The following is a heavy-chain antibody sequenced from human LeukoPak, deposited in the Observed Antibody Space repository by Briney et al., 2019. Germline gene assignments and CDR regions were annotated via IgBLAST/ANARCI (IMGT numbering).Heavy chain of an antibody. CDR2: MNPNSGNT. Sequence: ASVKVSCKASGYTFTSYDINWVRQATGQGLEWMGWMNPNSGNTGYAQKFQGRVTMTRDTSISTAYMELSRLRSDDTAVYYCARTYYYGSGSRIDYWGQGTLVTVSS. D-gene: IGHD3-10*01. V-gene: IGHV1-8*01. CDR3: ARTYYYGSGSRIDY. CDR1: GYTFTSYD. J-gene: IGHJ4*02.